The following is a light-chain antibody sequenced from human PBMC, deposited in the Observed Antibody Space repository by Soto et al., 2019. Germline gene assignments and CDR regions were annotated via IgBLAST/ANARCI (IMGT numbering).Light chain of an antibody. CDR1: SSDVGGYNY. J-gene: IGLJ1*01. CDR2: DVS. Sequence: QSVLTQPASVSGSRGQSIAISCTGTSSDVGGYNYVTWYQQHPGKAPKLMIYDVSNRPSGVSDRFSGSKSGNTASLTISGLQAEDEGDYYCNSYTSSSTYVCGTGTKVTVL. CDR3: NSYTSSSTYV. V-gene: IGLV2-14*03.